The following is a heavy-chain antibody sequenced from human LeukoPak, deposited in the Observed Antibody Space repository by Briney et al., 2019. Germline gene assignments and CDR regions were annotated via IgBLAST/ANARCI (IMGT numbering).Heavy chain of an antibody. Sequence: QTGGSLRLSCAASGFTFSSSAMSWVRQAPGKGLEWVSAISNNGGYTYYADSVQGRFTISRDNSKNTLYLQMNSLSAEDTAVHYCARDQDGYWGQGTLVTVSS. CDR3: ARDQDGY. V-gene: IGHV3-23*01. J-gene: IGHJ4*02. CDR1: GFTFSSSA. CDR2: ISNNGGYT.